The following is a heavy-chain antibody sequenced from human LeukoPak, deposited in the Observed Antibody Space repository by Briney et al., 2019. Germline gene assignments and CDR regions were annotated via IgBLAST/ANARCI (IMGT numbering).Heavy chain of an antibody. CDR1: GYTLTELS. CDR2: FHPEDGET. D-gene: IGHD2-2*01. CDR3: TTGKIYCSTTSCSDDY. Sequence: ASVKVSCKVSGYTLTELSMHWVRQAPGKGLEWIGGFHPEDGETIYAQKFQGRVTMTEDTSTDTAHMELRSLRSEDTAVYYCTTGKIYCSTTSCSDDYWGQGTLVTVSS. J-gene: IGHJ4*02. V-gene: IGHV1-24*01.